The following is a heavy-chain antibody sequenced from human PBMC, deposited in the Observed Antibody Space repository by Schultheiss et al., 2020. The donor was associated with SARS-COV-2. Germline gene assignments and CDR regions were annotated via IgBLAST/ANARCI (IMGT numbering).Heavy chain of an antibody. CDR3: AKDRGITMVRGVTPLPHY. D-gene: IGHD3-10*01. CDR2: IWYDGSNK. J-gene: IGHJ4*02. CDR1: GFTFSDYY. V-gene: IGHV3-30*02. Sequence: GGSLRLSCAASGFTFSDYYMSWIRQAPGKGLEWVAVIWYDGSNKYYANSVKGRFTISRDNSKNTLYLQMGSLRAEDTAVYYCAKDRGITMVRGVTPLPHYWGQGTLVTVSS.